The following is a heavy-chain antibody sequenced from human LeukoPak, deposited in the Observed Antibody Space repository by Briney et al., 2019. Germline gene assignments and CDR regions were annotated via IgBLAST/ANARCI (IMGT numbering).Heavy chain of an antibody. J-gene: IGHJ4*02. CDR3: ARGDYYSYIDY. CDR2: VSYDGTSN. CDR1: GFTFRYYA. V-gene: IGHV3-30-3*01. Sequence: GGSLRLSCVASGFTFRYYAMHWVRQAPGKGLEWVALVSYDGTSNYYADSVKGRFTISRDNSMNTVYLQLNSLRVDDTAVYYCARGDYYSYIDYWGQGSLVTVSS. D-gene: IGHD3-22*01.